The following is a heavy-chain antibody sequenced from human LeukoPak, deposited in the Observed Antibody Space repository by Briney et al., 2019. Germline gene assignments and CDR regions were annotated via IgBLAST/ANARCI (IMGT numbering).Heavy chain of an antibody. CDR2: IYSSDGST. V-gene: IGHV4-39*07. D-gene: IGHD6-25*01. Sequence: SETLSLTCTVSGGSISSGSYYWGWIRQPPGKGREWIGSIYSSDGSTYYNPSLKSRVTISVDTSKNQFSLKLSSVTAADTAVYYCARVTQRWPHYYFDYWGKGTLVTVSS. CDR1: GGSISSGSYY. J-gene: IGHJ4*01. CDR3: ARVTQRWPHYYFDY.